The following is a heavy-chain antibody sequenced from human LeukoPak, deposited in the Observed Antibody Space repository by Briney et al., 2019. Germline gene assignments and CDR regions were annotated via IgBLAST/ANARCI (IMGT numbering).Heavy chain of an antibody. CDR2: IYYSGST. Sequence: SETLSLTCTVSGGSISNKYWSWIRQPPGKGLEWIGYIYYSGSTNYNPSLKSRVTILVDTSKNQFSLKLSSVTAADTAVYYCAKDSYGFGEFYFDYWGQGTLVTAPS. CDR3: AKDSYGFGEFYFDY. D-gene: IGHD3-10*01. V-gene: IGHV4-59*12. CDR1: GGSISNKY. J-gene: IGHJ4*02.